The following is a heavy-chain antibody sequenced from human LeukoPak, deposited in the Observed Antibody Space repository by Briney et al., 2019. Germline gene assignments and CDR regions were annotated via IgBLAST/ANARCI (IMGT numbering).Heavy chain of an antibody. J-gene: IGHJ4*02. CDR1: GFTFSDHY. Sequence: GGSLRLSCAASGFTFSDHYMDWVRQTPGTGLEWVGRIRNKANSYTTEYAASVNGRFTISRDDSKNSLYLQMDSLKTEDTAVYYCARVDYGLGIHFDYWGQGTLVTVSS. CDR2: IRNKANSYTT. CDR3: ARVDYGLGIHFDY. D-gene: IGHD4-17*01. V-gene: IGHV3-72*01.